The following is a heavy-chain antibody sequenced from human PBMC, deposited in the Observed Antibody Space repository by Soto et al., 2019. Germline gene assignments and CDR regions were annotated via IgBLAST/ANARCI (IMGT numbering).Heavy chain of an antibody. V-gene: IGHV3-7*03. CDR1: GFTFSSYW. CDR2: IKQDGSEK. Sequence: EVQLVESGGGLVQPGGSLRLSCAASGFTFSSYWMSWVRQAPGKGLEWVANIKQDGSEKYYVDSVKGRFTISRDNAKNSLYLQMNSLRAEDTAVYYCARGWRIAARPGGFDYWGQGTLVTVSS. CDR3: ARGWRIAARPGGFDY. D-gene: IGHD6-6*01. J-gene: IGHJ4*02.